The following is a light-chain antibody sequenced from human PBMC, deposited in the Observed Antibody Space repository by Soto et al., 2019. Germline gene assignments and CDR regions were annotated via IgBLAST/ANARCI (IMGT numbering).Light chain of an antibody. V-gene: IGLV2-14*01. CDR3: TSYTRDTALV. CDR1: SSDVGTYNY. J-gene: IGLJ1*01. CDR2: EVS. Sequence: LTQPASVSGSPGQSITISCTGTSSDVGTYNYVSWYQHHPGKAPKLIIYEVSNRPSGVSNRFSGSKSGSTASLTISGLQAEDEADCHCTSYTRDTALVFGTGTKVTVL.